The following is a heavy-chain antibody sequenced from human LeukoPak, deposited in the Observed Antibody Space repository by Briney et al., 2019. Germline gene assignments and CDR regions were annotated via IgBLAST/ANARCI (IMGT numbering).Heavy chain of an antibody. CDR2: IYDSGST. CDR3: ARTRDYYDRSGYSNWSDP. D-gene: IGHD3-22*01. V-gene: IGHV4-59*12. CDR1: GGSISSYY. J-gene: IGHJ5*02. Sequence: PSETLSLTCTVSGGSISSYYWSWIRQPPGKGLEWIGYIYDSGSTNYNPSLKSRVTISVDTSKNQFSLKLSSVTAADTAVYYCARTRDYYDRSGYSNWSDPWGQGTLVTVSS.